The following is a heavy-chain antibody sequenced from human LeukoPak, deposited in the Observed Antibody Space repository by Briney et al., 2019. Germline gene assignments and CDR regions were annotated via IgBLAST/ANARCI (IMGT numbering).Heavy chain of an antibody. V-gene: IGHV3-23*01. CDR1: GLTFSNYA. D-gene: IGHD3-10*01. Sequence: GGSLRLSCAASGLTFSNYAMTWVRQAPGKGLEWVSSISGSGGSTYYADSVKGRFTISRDNSKNALYLQMNSLRAEDTAVYYCAKDLPFAGSGSVSYWGQGTLVTVSS. CDR3: AKDLPFAGSGSVSY. CDR2: ISGSGGST. J-gene: IGHJ4*02.